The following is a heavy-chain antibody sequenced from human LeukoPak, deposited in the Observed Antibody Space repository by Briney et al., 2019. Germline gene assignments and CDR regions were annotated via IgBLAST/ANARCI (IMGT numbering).Heavy chain of an antibody. CDR3: ARDYDSSGHDYISFDY. CDR1: GFTFSSYE. CDR2: ISGTGYTI. D-gene: IGHD3-22*01. V-gene: IGHV3-48*03. J-gene: IGHJ4*02. Sequence: PGGSLRLSCAASGFTFSSYEMNWVRQAPGKGLEWVSYISGTGYTIYYADSVKGRFTISRDNAKNSLYLQMKSLRAEDTAVYYCARDYDSSGHDYISFDYWGQGTLVTVSS.